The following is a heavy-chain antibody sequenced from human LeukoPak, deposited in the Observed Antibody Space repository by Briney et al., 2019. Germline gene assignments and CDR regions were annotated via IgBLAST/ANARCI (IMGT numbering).Heavy chain of an antibody. J-gene: IGHJ4*02. CDR2: INPSGGST. CDR3: AADFISWDY. CDR1: GYTFTSYY. Sequence: ASVKVSCKASGYTFTSYYMHWVRQAPGQGLEWMGIINPSGGSTSYAQKFQERVTITRDMSTSTAYMELSSLRSEDTAVYYCAADFISWDYWGQGTLVTVSS. D-gene: IGHD3-16*02. V-gene: IGHV1-46*01.